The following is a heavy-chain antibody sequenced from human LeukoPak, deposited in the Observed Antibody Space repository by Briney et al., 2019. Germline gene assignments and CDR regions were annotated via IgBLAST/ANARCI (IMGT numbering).Heavy chain of an antibody. Sequence: GGSLRLSCAASGFSFSNHGMRWVRQAPGKRLEWVAVIWDDGNNKRYANSVNGRFTISRDNSENTLYLQMNGLTAEDTAMYYCARDSYQDYYGRFDPWGQGTLVIVSS. D-gene: IGHD3-10*01. CDR3: ARDSYQDYYGRFDP. J-gene: IGHJ5*02. CDR1: GFSFSNHG. V-gene: IGHV3-33*01. CDR2: IWDDGNNK.